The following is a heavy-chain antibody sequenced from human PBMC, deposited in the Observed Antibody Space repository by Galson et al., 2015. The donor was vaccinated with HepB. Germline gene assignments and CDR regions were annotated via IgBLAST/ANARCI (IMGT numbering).Heavy chain of an antibody. CDR1: GYTFTGYD. J-gene: IGHJ4*02. V-gene: IGHV1-2*02. D-gene: IGHD3-10*01. CDR3: ARVSLGEFNFDY. CDR2: INPNSGGT. Sequence: QSGAEVKKPGASVKVSCKASGYTFTGYDMYWVRQAPGQGLEWMGWINPNSGGTNYAQKFQGRVTMTRDTSNTTAYMELSRLRSDDTAVYYCARVSLGEFNFDYWGQGTLVTVSS.